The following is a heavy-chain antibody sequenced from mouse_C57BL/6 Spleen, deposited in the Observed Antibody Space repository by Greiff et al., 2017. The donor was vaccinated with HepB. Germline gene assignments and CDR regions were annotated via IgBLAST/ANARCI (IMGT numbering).Heavy chain of an antibody. Sequence: QVQLKESGPELVKPGASVKISCKASGYAFSSSWMNWVKQRPGKGLEWIGRIYPGDGDTNYNGKFKGKATLTADKSSSTAYMQLSSLTSEDSAVYFCARGGPERFAYWGQGTLVTVSA. CDR1: GYAFSSSW. CDR2: IYPGDGDT. J-gene: IGHJ3*01. V-gene: IGHV1-82*01. CDR3: ARGGPERFAY.